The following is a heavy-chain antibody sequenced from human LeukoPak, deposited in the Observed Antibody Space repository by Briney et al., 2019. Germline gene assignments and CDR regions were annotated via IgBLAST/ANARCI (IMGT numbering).Heavy chain of an antibody. CDR1: GFTFSSYG. CDR3: AKDLGQWELGY. V-gene: IGHV3-23*01. D-gene: IGHD1-26*01. Sequence: GGTLRLSCAASGFTFSSYGMSWVRQAPGKGLEWVSAISGSGGSTYYADSVKGRFTISRDNSKNTLYLQMNSLRAEDTAVYYCAKDLGQWELGYWGQGTLVTVSS. J-gene: IGHJ4*02. CDR2: ISGSGGST.